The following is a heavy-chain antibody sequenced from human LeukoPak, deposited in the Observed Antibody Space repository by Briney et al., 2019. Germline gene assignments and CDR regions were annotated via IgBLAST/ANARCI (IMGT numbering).Heavy chain of an antibody. CDR3: AKGHSDFGTGFDG. D-gene: IGHD4-17*01. CDR2: ISGSGGST. Sequence: GGSLRLSCAASGLTFSPFTNFAMSWVRQAPGEGLECVSVISGSGGSTYYADSVKGRFTISRDNSKKTVDLQMNSLRAEDTAVYFCAKGHSDFGTGFDGWGQGTLVTVSS. V-gene: IGHV3-23*01. CDR1: GLTFSPFTNFA. J-gene: IGHJ4*02.